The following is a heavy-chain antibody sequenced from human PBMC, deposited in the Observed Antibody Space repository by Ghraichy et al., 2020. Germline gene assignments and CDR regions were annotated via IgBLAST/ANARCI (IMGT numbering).Heavy chain of an antibody. V-gene: IGHV4-30-4*01. D-gene: IGHD6-19*01. CDR2: IYYSGST. CDR1: GGSISSGYYY. Sequence: SETLSLTCTVSGGSISSGYYYWTWIRQPPGKGLEWIGYIYYSGSTYYNPSLKSRVSISEDTSKNQFSLKLSSVTAADTAVYYCARGKAVAGTLFDYWGQGILVTVSS. CDR3: ARGKAVAGTLFDY. J-gene: IGHJ4*02.